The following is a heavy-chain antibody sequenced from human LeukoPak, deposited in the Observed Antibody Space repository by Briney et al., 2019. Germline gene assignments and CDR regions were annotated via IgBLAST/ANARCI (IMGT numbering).Heavy chain of an antibody. Sequence: ASVKVSCKASGYTFTSYDINWVRQATGQGLEWMGWMNPNSGNTGYARKFQGRVTMTRNTSISTAYMELSSLRSEDTAVYYCARAQVEYNSGPGSQGYYSYGMDVWGQGTTVTVSS. CDR1: GYTFTSYD. CDR3: ARAQVEYNSGPGSQGYYSYGMDV. CDR2: MNPNSGNT. J-gene: IGHJ6*02. V-gene: IGHV1-8*01. D-gene: IGHD1-26*01.